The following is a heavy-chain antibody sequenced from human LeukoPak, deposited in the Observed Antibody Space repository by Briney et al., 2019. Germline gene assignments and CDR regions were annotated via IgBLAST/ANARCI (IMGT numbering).Heavy chain of an antibody. CDR2: IYYRGST. V-gene: IGHV4-39*07. J-gene: IGHJ6*03. Sequence: SETLSLTCSASGGSISSSSYYWGWIRQPPGKGLEWIGSIYYRGSTYYNPSLKSRLTISVDTSKNQFSLKLSSVTAADTAVYYCARIYYYYYMDVWGEGTTVTVSS. CDR1: GGSISSSSYY. CDR3: ARIYYYYYMDV.